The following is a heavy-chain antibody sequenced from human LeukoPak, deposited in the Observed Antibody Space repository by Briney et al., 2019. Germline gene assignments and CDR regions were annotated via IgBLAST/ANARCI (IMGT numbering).Heavy chain of an antibody. D-gene: IGHD2-8*02. Sequence: GGSLRLSCAASGFTFSSYAMSWVRQAPGKGLEWVAVISYDGSNKYYADSVKGRFTISRDNSKSTLYLQMNSLRAADTAVYYCARSLTPGTGFDYWGQGTLVTVSS. CDR3: ARSLTPGTGFDY. CDR1: GFTFSSYA. V-gene: IGHV3-30-3*01. CDR2: ISYDGSNK. J-gene: IGHJ4*02.